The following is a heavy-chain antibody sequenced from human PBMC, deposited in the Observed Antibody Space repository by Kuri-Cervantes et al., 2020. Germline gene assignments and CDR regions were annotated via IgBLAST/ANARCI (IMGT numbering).Heavy chain of an antibody. CDR1: GGSISSSSYY. CDR3: ARGEEGAFDI. Sequence: GSLRLSCTVSGGSISSSSYYWGWIRQPPGKGLEWIGSIYYSGSTYYNPSLKSRVTISVDTSKNQFSLKLTSVTAADTAVYYCARGEEGAFDIWGQGTMVTVSS. J-gene: IGHJ3*02. CDR2: IYYSGST. V-gene: IGHV4-39*07.